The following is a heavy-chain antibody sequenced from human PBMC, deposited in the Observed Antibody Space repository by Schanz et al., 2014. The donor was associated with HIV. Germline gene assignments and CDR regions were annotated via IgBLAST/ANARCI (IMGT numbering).Heavy chain of an antibody. Sequence: QVQLVESGGGVVQPGRSLRLSCAASGFIFSDYSMNWVRQAPGKGLEWVAGISYDGSNKYYADSVKGRFTISRDNAKNSLYLQMNSLRFADTAVYYCVRGDTVFEYWGQGTLVTVS. CDR2: ISYDGSNK. J-gene: IGHJ4*02. CDR3: VRGDTVFEY. V-gene: IGHV3-30*03. CDR1: GFIFSDYS. D-gene: IGHD5-18*01.